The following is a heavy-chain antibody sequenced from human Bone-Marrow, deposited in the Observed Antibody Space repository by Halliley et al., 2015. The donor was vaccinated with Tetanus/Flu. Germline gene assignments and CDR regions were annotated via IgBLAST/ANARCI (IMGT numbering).Heavy chain of an antibody. CDR3: ARELNREGYNRGVFAY. V-gene: IGHV3-53*01. D-gene: IGHD3-10*01. CDR2: IHSGGTT. CDR1: GVNVRRNY. Sequence: SLRLSCAASGVNVRRNYMHWVRQAPGTGLLWVAVIHSGGTTSYSDSVKGRFTISRDKSNNTGYLEMNSLRAEDTATYYCARELNREGYNRGVFAYWGQGTLVTVSS. J-gene: IGHJ4*02.